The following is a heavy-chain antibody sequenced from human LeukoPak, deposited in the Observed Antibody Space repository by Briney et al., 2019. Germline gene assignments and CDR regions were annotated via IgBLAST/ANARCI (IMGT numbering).Heavy chain of an antibody. V-gene: IGHV1-69*05. CDR1: GGTFSSYA. D-gene: IGHD5-12*01. CDR3: ARDSWTSVGTQGD. Sequence: ASVKVSCKASGGTFSSYAISWVRQAPGQGLEWMGRIIPIFGTANYAQKFQGRVTITTDESTSTAYTELSSLRSEDTAVYYCARDSWTSVGTQGDWGQGTLVTVSS. CDR2: IIPIFGTA. J-gene: IGHJ4*02.